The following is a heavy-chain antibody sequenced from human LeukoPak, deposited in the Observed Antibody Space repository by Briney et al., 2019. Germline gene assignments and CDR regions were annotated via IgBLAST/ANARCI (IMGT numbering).Heavy chain of an antibody. J-gene: IGHJ5*02. CDR1: GGSIGSFF. Sequence: SEALSLTCTVSGGSIGSFFWSWIRQPPGKALEWIGYIHYSGSTKYNPSLKSRVTISVDTSENQFSLTLNSVTAADTAVYYCARSRGGYGDYGSWFDPWGQGILVTVSS. V-gene: IGHV4-59*01. CDR3: ARSRGGYGDYGSWFDP. CDR2: IHYSGST. D-gene: IGHD3-16*01.